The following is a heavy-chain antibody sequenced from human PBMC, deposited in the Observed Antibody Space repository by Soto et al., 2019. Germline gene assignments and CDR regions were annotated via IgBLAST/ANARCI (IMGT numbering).Heavy chain of an antibody. CDR3: ARVIVGATKVPYFGD. CDR1: GGTFSSYA. Sequence: QVQLVQSGAEVKKPGSSVKVSCKASGGTFSSYAISCVRQAPGQGLEWMGGIIPIFGTANYAQKFQGRVTITADESTSTAYMELSSLRSEDTAVYYCARVIVGATKVPYFGDWGQGTLVTVSS. V-gene: IGHV1-69*12. D-gene: IGHD1-26*01. J-gene: IGHJ4*02. CDR2: IIPIFGTA.